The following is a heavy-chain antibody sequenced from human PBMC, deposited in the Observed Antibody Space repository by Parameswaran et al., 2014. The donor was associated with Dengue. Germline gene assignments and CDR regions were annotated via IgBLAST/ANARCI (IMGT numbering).Heavy chain of an antibody. CDR2: MNPNSGNT. Sequence: WVRQAPGQGLEWMGWMNPNSGNTGYAQKFQGRVTMTRNTSISTAYMELSSLRSEDTAVYYCARVRAAPTTVTTRPTGRRYYYGMDVWGQGTTVTVSS. D-gene: IGHD4-17*01. J-gene: IGHJ6*02. CDR3: ARVRAAPTTVTTRPTGRRYYYGMDV. V-gene: IGHV1-8*01.